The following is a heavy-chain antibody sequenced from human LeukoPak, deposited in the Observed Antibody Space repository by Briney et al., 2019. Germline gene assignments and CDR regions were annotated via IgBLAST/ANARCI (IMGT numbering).Heavy chain of an antibody. CDR2: ISSSGSTI. CDR1: GFTFSSYE. D-gene: IGHD3-22*01. CDR3: ARDRLPYYYDSSGYYYFGGYYGMDV. Sequence: GGSLRLSCAASGFTFSSYEMNWVRQAPGKGLEWVSYISSSGSTIYYADSVKGRFTISRDNAKNSLYLQMNSLRAEDTAVYYCARDRLPYYYDSSGYYYFGGYYGMDVWGQGTTVTVSS. J-gene: IGHJ6*02. V-gene: IGHV3-48*03.